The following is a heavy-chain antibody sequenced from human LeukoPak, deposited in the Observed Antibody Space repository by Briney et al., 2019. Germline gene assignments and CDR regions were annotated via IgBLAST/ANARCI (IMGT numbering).Heavy chain of an antibody. Sequence: PGGSLRLSCAASGFTFSSYDMHWIRQAPGKGLEWVAVISYDGSNKYYADSVKGRFTISRDNSKNTLYLQMNSLRAEDTAVYYCAKDCGAPTQDIDYWGQGTLVTVSS. CDR1: GFTFSSYD. D-gene: IGHD2-15*01. CDR3: AKDCGAPTQDIDY. V-gene: IGHV3-30*18. J-gene: IGHJ4*02. CDR2: ISYDGSNK.